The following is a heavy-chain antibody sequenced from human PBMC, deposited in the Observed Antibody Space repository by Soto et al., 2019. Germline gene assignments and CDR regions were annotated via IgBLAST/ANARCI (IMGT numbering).Heavy chain of an antibody. CDR3: ARVAVAGTRYDY. V-gene: IGHV4-4*02. D-gene: IGHD6-19*01. CDR1: GGSISSSNW. Sequence: QVQLQESGPGLVKPSGTLSLTCAVSGGSISSSNWWSWVRQPPGKGLEWIGEIYHSGSTNYNPSLTSRGTTSLDKSQTPFSLKLSSVTAAVTAVSYCARVAVAGTRYDYWGQGTLVTVSS. CDR2: IYHSGST. J-gene: IGHJ4*02.